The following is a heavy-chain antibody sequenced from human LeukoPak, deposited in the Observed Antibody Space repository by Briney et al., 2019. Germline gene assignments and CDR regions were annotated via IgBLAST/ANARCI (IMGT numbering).Heavy chain of an antibody. D-gene: IGHD5-18*01. V-gene: IGHV3-23*01. CDR2: ISGSGGTT. CDR3: AKRLPFYYDY. Sequence: EGSLRLSCAASGFTFSSYDMSWVRQAPGKGLEWVSAISGSGGTTYYPDSGKGRFTVSRDNSKNTLYLQMDSLRAEDTAVYYCAKRLPFYYDYWGQGTLVTVSS. CDR1: GFTFSSYD. J-gene: IGHJ4*02.